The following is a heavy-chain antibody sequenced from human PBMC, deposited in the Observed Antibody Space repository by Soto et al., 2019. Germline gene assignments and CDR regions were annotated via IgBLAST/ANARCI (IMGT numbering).Heavy chain of an antibody. Sequence: SETLSLTCAVYGGSFSGYYWSWIRQPPGKGLEWIGEINHSGSANDNPSLKSRVTISVDTSKNQFSLKLSSVTAADTAVYYCARGEGSSWYSYYFDYWGQGTLVTVSS. D-gene: IGHD6-13*01. CDR3: ARGEGSSWYSYYFDY. V-gene: IGHV4-34*01. CDR2: INHSGSA. J-gene: IGHJ4*02. CDR1: GGSFSGYY.